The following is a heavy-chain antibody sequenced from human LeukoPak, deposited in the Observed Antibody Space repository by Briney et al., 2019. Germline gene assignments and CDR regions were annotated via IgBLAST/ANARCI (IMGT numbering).Heavy chain of an antibody. V-gene: IGHV3-64D*06. Sequence: PGGSLRLSCAASGFTFSSYEMNWVRQAPGKGLEYVSAISPNGGSTYSADSVKGRFNISRDNSKDTLYLHMSRLRAEDTAVYYCVPSPMTMVRGVSYWGQGTLVTVSS. CDR3: VPSPMTMVRGVSY. CDR2: ISPNGGST. D-gene: IGHD3-10*01. J-gene: IGHJ4*02. CDR1: GFTFSSYE.